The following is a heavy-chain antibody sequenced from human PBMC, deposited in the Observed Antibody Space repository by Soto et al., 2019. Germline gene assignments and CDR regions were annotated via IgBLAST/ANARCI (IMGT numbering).Heavy chain of an antibody. CDR1: GGSISSYY. CDR2: IYHSGST. D-gene: IGHD6-19*01. CDR3: ARHQGVAENFDP. J-gene: IGHJ5*02. Sequence: PSETLSLTCTVSGGSISSYYWSWIRQPPGKRLEWIGHIYHSGSTNYNPSLKSRVTISADTSENQFSLKLRSVTAADTAVYYCARHQGVAENFDPWGQGTLVTVSS. V-gene: IGHV4-59*08.